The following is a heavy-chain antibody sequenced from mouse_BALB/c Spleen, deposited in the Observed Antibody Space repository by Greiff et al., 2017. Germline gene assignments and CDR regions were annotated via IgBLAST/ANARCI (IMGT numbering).Heavy chain of an antibody. V-gene: IGHV1-26*01. J-gene: IGHJ4*01. CDR3: ARVFITTVVATKNYYAMDY. D-gene: IGHD1-1*01. Sequence: VQLQQSGAELARPGASVKISCKASGYSFTGYYMHWVKQSHGKSLEWIGRVNPNNGGTSYNQKFKGKAILTVDKSSSTAYMELRSLTSEDSAVYYCARVFITTVVATKNYYAMDYWGQGTSVTVSS. CDR2: VNPNNGGT. CDR1: GYSFTGYY.